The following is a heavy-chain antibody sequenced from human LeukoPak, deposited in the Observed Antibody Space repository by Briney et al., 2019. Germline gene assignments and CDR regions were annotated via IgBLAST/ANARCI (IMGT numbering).Heavy chain of an antibody. Sequence: GGSLRLSCAASGFTFDDYAMHWVRQAPGKGLEWVSGISWNSGSIGYADSVKGRFTISRDNAKNSLYLQMNSLRAEDTAVYYCARDSWAAADPYYYYGMDVWGKGTTVTVSS. CDR1: GFTFDDYA. J-gene: IGHJ6*04. CDR3: ARDSWAAADPYYYYGMDV. D-gene: IGHD6-13*01. V-gene: IGHV3-9*01. CDR2: ISWNSGSI.